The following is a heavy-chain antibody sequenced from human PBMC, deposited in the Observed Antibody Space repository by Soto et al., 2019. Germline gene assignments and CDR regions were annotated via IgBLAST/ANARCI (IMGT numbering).Heavy chain of an antibody. J-gene: IGHJ3*02. V-gene: IGHV3-43*01. Sequence: GFLGLLCSGSGFTFCYFYIPLVRQAPGKGLEWVSLISWDGGSTYYADSVKGRFTISRDNSKNSLYLQMNSLRTEDTALYYCASTRSSSRAGDAFDIWGQGTMVTVSS. D-gene: IGHD6-13*01. CDR3: ASTRSSSRAGDAFDI. CDR2: ISWDGGST. CDR1: GFTFCYFY.